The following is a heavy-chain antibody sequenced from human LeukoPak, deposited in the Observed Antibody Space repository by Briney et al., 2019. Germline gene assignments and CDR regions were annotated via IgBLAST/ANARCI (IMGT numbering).Heavy chain of an antibody. V-gene: IGHV3-30-3*01. CDR1: GFTFSSYA. CDR3: ARDLDSGYGFGFDY. J-gene: IGHJ4*02. CDR2: ISYDGSNK. D-gene: IGHD5-12*01. Sequence: GGSLRLSCAASGFTFSSYAVHWVRQAPGQGLEWVAVISYDGSNKYYADSVKGRFTISRDNSKNTLYLQMNSLRAEDTAVYYCARDLDSGYGFGFDYWGQGTLVTVSS.